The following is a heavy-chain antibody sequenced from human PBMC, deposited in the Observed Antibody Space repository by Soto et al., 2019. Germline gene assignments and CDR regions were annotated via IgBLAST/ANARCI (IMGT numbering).Heavy chain of an antibody. CDR1: GDSFTSYW. J-gene: IGHJ4*02. CDR2: IDPSDSYT. D-gene: IGHD3-9*01. Sequence: ESLKISVKGSGDSFTSYWISWVRQMPGKGLEWMGRIDPSDSYTNYSPSFQGHVTISADKSISTAYLQWSSLKASDTAMYYCARRDGVLTGYSYWGQGTLVTSPQ. V-gene: IGHV5-10-1*01. CDR3: ARRDGVLTGYSY.